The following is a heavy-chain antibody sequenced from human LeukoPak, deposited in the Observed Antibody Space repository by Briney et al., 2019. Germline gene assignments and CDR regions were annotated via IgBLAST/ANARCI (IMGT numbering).Heavy chain of an antibody. J-gene: IGHJ6*03. Sequence: PGRSLRLSCAASGFTFSSYGIHWVRQAPGKGLEWVAVIWYDGSNKYYADSVKGRFTISRDNSKNTLYLQMNSLRAEDTAVYYCAKTGYSSSWYWDYYYYMDVWGKGTTVTVSS. CDR3: AKTGYSSSWYWDYYYYMDV. V-gene: IGHV3-33*06. CDR2: IWYDGSNK. CDR1: GFTFSSYG. D-gene: IGHD6-13*01.